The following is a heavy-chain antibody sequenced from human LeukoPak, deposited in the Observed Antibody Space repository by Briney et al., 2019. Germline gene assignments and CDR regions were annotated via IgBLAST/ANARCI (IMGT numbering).Heavy chain of an antibody. CDR2: ISAYNGNT. J-gene: IGHJ5*02. Sequence: ASVRVSCKASGYSFTSYGISWVRQAPGQGLEWMGWISAYNGNTNYAQKLQGRVTMTTDTSTSTAYMELRSLRSDDTAVYYCARGPFTTVVNAWFDPWGQGTLVTVSS. D-gene: IGHD4-23*01. V-gene: IGHV1-18*01. CDR3: ARGPFTTVVNAWFDP. CDR1: GYSFTSYG.